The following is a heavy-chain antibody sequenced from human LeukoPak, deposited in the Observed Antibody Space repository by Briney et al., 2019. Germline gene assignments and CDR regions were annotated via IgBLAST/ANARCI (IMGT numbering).Heavy chain of an antibody. J-gene: IGHJ6*04. CDR1: GYTFTRYG. CDR2: ISAYNGNT. CDR3: ARDWGGQLPADV. Sequence: ASVKVCCKASGYTFTRYGISWVRQAPGQGLEWMGWISAYNGNTNYAQKLQGRVTMTTDTSTSTAYMELRSLRSDDTAVYYCARDWGGQLPADVWGKGTTVTVSS. D-gene: IGHD2-2*01. V-gene: IGHV1-18*01.